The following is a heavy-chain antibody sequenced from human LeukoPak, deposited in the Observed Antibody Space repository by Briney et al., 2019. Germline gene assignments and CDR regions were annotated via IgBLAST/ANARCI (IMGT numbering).Heavy chain of an antibody. V-gene: IGHV1-18*01. Sequence: GASVKVSCKASGYTFTSYGISWVRQAPGQGLEWMGWISAYNGNTNYAQKLQGRVTMTTDTSTSTAYKELRSLRSDDTAVYYCARGLGYCSSTSCYTYYFDYWGQGTLVTVSS. CDR3: ARGLGYCSSTSCYTYYFDY. J-gene: IGHJ4*02. D-gene: IGHD2-2*02. CDR1: GYTFTSYG. CDR2: ISAYNGNT.